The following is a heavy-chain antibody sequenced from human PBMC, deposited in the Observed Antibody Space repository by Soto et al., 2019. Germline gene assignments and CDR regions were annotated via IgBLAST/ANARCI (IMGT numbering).Heavy chain of an antibody. CDR1: GYSITNVNW. V-gene: IGHV4-28*01. J-gene: IGHJ3*02. D-gene: IGHD2-2*01. CDR2: IFHSGTT. Sequence: SETLSLTCAVSGYSITNVNWWAWIRQPPGKGLEWIGYIFHSGTTHYNPSLKSRVTMSVDTSKNQFSLKVDSLTAEDAAVYYCARSPYADALDIWGQGTMVTVS. CDR3: ARSPYADALDI.